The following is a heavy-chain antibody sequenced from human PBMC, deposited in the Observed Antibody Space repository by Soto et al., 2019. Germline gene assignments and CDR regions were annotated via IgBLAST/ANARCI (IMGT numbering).Heavy chain of an antibody. V-gene: IGHV3-30*04. CDR3: ARDCKVETPSKNRYGIDV. D-gene: IGHD2-15*01. CDR2: MSYDGSSK. Sequence: QVQLVEYGGGLVQPGRCLRLSCAASGFTFSSYAMHWVRQASCKGLEWVAFMSYDGSSKYYADSVKGRFTMSRDNSKNTLFLQMNILSDEETAVYYCARDCKVETPSKNRYGIDVWGQGNTVTDSS. CDR1: GFTFSSYA. J-gene: IGHJ6*02.